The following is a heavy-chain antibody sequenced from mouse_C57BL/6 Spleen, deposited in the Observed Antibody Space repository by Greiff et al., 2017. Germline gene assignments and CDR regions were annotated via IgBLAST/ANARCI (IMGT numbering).Heavy chain of an antibody. V-gene: IGHV5-6*01. CDR2: ISSGGSYT. J-gene: IGHJ4*01. CDR3: ARECGPDSIDY. CDR1: GFTFSSYG. Sequence: EVMLVESGGDLVKPGGSLKLSCAASGFTFSSYGMSWVRQTPDKRLEWVATISSGGSYTYYPDSVKGRFTISRDNAKNTLYLQLSSLTSEDTAMYYCARECGPDSIDYWGQGTSVTVSS.